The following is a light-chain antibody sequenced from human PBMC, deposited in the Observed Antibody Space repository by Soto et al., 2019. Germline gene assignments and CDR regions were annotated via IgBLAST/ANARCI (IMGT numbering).Light chain of an antibody. CDR2: DAS. CDR1: QDISHY. Sequence: DIQMTQSPSSLSASVGDRVTITCQASQDISHYLNWYQQKPEKAPKLLIYDASNLETGVPSRFSGSGSGTDFTFTISSLQPEDFATYYCQQYDSHLTFGGGTKVEIK. CDR3: QQYDSHLT. J-gene: IGKJ4*01. V-gene: IGKV1-33*01.